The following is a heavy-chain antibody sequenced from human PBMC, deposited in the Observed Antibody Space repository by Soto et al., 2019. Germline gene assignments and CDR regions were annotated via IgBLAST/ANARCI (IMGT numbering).Heavy chain of an antibody. CDR2: IKSDGSST. CDR3: ARSDWFDP. J-gene: IGHJ5*02. CDR1: GFTFSCYW. V-gene: IGHV3-74*01. Sequence: HPGGSLRLSCAASGFTFSCYWMHWVRQVPGKGLVWVSRIKSDGSSTSYADSVKGRFTISRDNAKNTLYLQMDSLRAEDTAVYYCARSDWFDPWGQGTLVTVSS.